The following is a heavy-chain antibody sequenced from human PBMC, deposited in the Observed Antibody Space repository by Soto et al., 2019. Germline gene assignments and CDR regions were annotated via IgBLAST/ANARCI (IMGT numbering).Heavy chain of an antibody. CDR1: GFTFSYYA. CDR2: ISGTGGST. Sequence: GGSLRLSCAASGFTFSYYAMTWVRQAPGKGLGWVSAISGTGGSTYYADSVKGRFTISRDNSKNALYLQMNSLRAEYTAVYYCAKGAGWRTYDAFDIWGQGTMVTVSS. CDR3: AKGAGWRTYDAFDI. D-gene: IGHD6-19*01. V-gene: IGHV3-23*01. J-gene: IGHJ3*02.